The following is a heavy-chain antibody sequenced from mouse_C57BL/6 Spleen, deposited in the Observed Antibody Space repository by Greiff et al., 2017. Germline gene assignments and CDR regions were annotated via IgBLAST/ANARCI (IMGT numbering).Heavy chain of an antibody. CDR1: GFTFSDYY. D-gene: IGHD1-1*01. CDR2: ISNGGGST. V-gene: IGHV5-12*01. Sequence: EVKLMESGGGLVQPGGSLKLSCAASGFTFSDYYMYWVRQTPEKRLEWVAYISNGGGSTYYPDTVQGRFTISRDNAKNTLYLQMSRLKSEDTAMYYCARQFYYYGSTYAMDYWGQGTSVTVAS. CDR3: ARQFYYYGSTYAMDY. J-gene: IGHJ4*01.